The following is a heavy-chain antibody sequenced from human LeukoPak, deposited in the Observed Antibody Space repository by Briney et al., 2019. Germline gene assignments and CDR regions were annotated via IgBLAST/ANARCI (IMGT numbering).Heavy chain of an antibody. V-gene: IGHV1-46*01. D-gene: IGHD5-12*01. Sequence: GASVKVSCKASGYTFTSYYMHWVRQAPGQGLEWMGIINPSGGSTSYAQKFQGRVTMTRDTSTSTVYMELSSLRSEDTAVYYCARDLGGYSGYDNFDYWGQGTLVTVSS. J-gene: IGHJ4*02. CDR2: INPSGGST. CDR3: ARDLGGYSGYDNFDY. CDR1: GYTFTSYY.